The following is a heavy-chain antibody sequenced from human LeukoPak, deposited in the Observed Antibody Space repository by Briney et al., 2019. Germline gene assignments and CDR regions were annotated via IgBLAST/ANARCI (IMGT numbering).Heavy chain of an antibody. V-gene: IGHV1-69*05. CDR1: GGTFSSYA. J-gene: IGHJ4*02. CDR3: ARTRGYSYGYYFDY. Sequence: GSSVKVSCKASGGTFSSYAIIWVRQAPGQGLEWMGRIIPIFGTANYAQKFQGRVTITTDESTSTAYMELSSLRSEDTAVYYCARTRGYSYGYYFDYWGQGTLVTVSS. D-gene: IGHD5-18*01. CDR2: IIPIFGTA.